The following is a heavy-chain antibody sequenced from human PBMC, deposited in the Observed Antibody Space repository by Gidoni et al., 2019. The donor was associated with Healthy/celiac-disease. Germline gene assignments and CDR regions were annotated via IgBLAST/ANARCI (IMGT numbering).Heavy chain of an antibody. D-gene: IGHD6-13*01. Sequence: EVQLVESGGGLVQPGGSLRLSCAASGFTFSSYSMNWVRQAPGKGLEWVSYISSSSSTIYYADSVKGRFTISRDNAKNSLYLQMNSLRDEDTAVYYCARVPLRRYSSSWIDYWGQGTLVTVSS. J-gene: IGHJ4*02. CDR2: ISSSSSTI. CDR1: GFTFSSYS. V-gene: IGHV3-48*02. CDR3: ARVPLRRYSSSWIDY.